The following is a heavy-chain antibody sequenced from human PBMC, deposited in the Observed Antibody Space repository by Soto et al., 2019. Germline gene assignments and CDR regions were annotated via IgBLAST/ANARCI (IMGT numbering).Heavy chain of an antibody. CDR3: ARDRGFGESAYNWFAP. V-gene: IGHV4-59*01. J-gene: IGHJ5*02. D-gene: IGHD3-10*01. CDR1: GGSISSYY. CDR2: IYYSGST. Sequence: PSETLSLTCTVSGGSISSYYWSWIRQPPGKGLEWIGYIYYSGSTNYNPSLKSRVTISVDTSKNQFSLKLSSVTAADTAVYYCARDRGFGESAYNWFAPWGQVTLVTVSS.